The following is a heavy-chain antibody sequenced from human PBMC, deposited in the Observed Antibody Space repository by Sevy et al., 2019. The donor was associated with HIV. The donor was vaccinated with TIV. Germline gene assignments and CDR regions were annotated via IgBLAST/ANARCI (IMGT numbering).Heavy chain of an antibody. Sequence: GGSLRLSCAASGFTFSSYAMSWVRQAPGKGLEWVSAISGSGGSTYYANSVKGRFTISRDNSKNTLYLQMNGLRAEDTAVYYCAKDTAMVTKYYFDYWGQGTLVTVSS. CDR3: AKDTAMVTKYYFDY. J-gene: IGHJ4*02. CDR2: ISGSGGST. V-gene: IGHV3-23*01. CDR1: GFTFSSYA. D-gene: IGHD5-18*01.